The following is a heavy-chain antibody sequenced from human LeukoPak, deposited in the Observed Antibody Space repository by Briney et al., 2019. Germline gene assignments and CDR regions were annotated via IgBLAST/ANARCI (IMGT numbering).Heavy chain of an antibody. CDR2: IKSKTDGGTT. D-gene: IGHD5-12*01. CDR1: GFTFSNAW. J-gene: IGHJ4*02. Sequence: PGGSLRLSCAASGFTFSNAWMSWVRQAPGKGLEWVGRIKSKTDGGTTDYAAPVKGRFTISRDDSKNTLYLQMNSLKTEDTAVYYCTTEPVNLYSGYDWADYWGQGTLVTVSS. CDR3: TTEPVNLYSGYDWADY. V-gene: IGHV3-15*01.